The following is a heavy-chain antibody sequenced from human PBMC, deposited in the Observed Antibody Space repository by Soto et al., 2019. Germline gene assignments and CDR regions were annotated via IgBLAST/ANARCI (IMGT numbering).Heavy chain of an antibody. Sequence: EVQLLESGGGLVQPGGSLRLSCAASGFTFSGYAMTWVRQAPGKGLEWVSFISYSGGDTYYADSVQGRFTISRDNSKNSLYLQMDSLRADDTALYYCAKGLGYCRGGSYHIDVFDIWGQGTMVTVSS. CDR3: AKGLGYCRGGSYHIDVFDI. D-gene: IGHD2-15*01. J-gene: IGHJ3*02. CDR1: GFTFSGYA. V-gene: IGHV3-23*01. CDR2: ISYSGGDT.